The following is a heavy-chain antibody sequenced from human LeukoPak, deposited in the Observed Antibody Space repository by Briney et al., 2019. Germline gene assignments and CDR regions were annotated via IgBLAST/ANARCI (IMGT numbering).Heavy chain of an antibody. CDR2: INPNSGGT. D-gene: IGHD5-12*01. Sequence: ASVTVSCKASAYTFTGYYMHWVRQAPGQGLEWMGWINPNSGGTNYAQKFQGRVTMTRDTSISTAYMELSRLRSDDTAVYYCARGGYPRSLYYYYGMDVWGQGTTVTVSS. J-gene: IGHJ6*02. CDR3: ARGGYPRSLYYYYGMDV. V-gene: IGHV1-2*02. CDR1: AYTFTGYY.